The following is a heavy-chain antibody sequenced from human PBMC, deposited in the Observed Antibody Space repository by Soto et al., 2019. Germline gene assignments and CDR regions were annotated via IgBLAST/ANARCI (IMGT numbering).Heavy chain of an antibody. J-gene: IGHJ5*02. Sequence: QITLKESGPTLVRPTQTLTLTCTFSGFSLSTTGVGVGWIRQPPGKALEWLALIYWDDDKRYSPSLKSRLTITKDTSKNEVILTMTNMDTVDTATYYCAQSIRDYGLGRERANYFETWGQGTLVTVSS. CDR1: GFSLSTTGVG. D-gene: IGHD3-10*01. CDR3: AQSIRDYGLGRERANYFET. V-gene: IGHV2-5*02. CDR2: IYWDDDK.